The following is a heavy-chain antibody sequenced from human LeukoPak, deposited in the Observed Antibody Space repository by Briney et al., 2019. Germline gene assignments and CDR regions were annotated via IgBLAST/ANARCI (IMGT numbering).Heavy chain of an antibody. Sequence: ASVKVSCKASGGTFSSYAISWVRQAPGQGLEWMGGIIPIFGTANYAQKFQGRVTITADKSTSTAYMELSSLRSEDTAVYYCARSLNYYDSSGYRLVWFDPWGQGTLVTVSS. J-gene: IGHJ5*02. CDR2: IIPIFGTA. D-gene: IGHD3-22*01. CDR1: GGTFSSYA. CDR3: ARSLNYYDSSGYRLVWFDP. V-gene: IGHV1-69*06.